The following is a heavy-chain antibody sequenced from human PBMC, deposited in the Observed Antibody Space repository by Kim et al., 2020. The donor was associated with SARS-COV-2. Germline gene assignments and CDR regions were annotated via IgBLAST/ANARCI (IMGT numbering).Heavy chain of an antibody. CDR1: GFTFSSYE. CDR3: ARDWGGDSSGYYGGFWFDP. V-gene: IGHV3-48*03. D-gene: IGHD3-22*01. J-gene: IGHJ5*02. CDR2: ISSSGSTI. Sequence: GGSLRLSCAASGFTFSSYEMNWVRQAPGKGLEWVSYISSSGSTIYYADSVKGRFTISRDNAKNSLYLQMNSLRAEDTAVYYCARDWGGDSSGYYGGFWFDPWGQGTLVTVSS.